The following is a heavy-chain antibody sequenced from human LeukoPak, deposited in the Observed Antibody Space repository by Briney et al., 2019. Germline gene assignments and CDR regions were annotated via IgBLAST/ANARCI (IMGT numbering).Heavy chain of an antibody. CDR3: ATDLIHYYGSGAKT. J-gene: IGHJ5*02. CDR2: ITWNSGST. V-gene: IGHV3-9*01. D-gene: IGHD3-10*01. CDR1: GFTFNDYA. Sequence: GGSLRLSCATSGFTFNDYAMHWVRQAPGKGLEWVAGITWNSGSTVYVDSVRGRFTIFRDNAKKSLFLQMNSLRAEDTAVYYCATDLIHYYGSGAKTWGQGTLVTVSS.